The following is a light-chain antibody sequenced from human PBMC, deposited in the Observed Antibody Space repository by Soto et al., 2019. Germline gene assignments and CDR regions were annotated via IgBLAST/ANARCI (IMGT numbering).Light chain of an antibody. V-gene: IGKV3-20*01. CDR2: GAF. CDR1: QSVSSSY. Sequence: EIVLTQSPGTLSLSPGERATLSCRASQSVSSSYLAWYQQKPGQAPRLLIYGAFNRATGIPDRFSGSRSGTDFTLTISRLEPEDFAVYYCHQYGSSLGTFGQGTKVEIK. CDR3: HQYGSSLGT. J-gene: IGKJ1*01.